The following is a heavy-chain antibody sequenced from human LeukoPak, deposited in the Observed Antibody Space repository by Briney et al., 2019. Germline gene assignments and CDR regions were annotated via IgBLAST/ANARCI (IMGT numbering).Heavy chain of an antibody. D-gene: IGHD4-11*01. CDR3: ARDLGGLQYSEGYMDV. V-gene: IGHV3-74*01. J-gene: IGHJ6*03. Sequence: SDGSSTIYADSVKGRFTISRDNAKNTLYLQMNSLRAEDTAVYYCARDLGGLQYSEGYMDVWGKGTTXTVXS. CDR2: SDGSST.